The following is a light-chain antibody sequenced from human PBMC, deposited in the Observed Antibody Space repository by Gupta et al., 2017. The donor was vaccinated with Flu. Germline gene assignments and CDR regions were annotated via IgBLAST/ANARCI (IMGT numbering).Light chain of an antibody. Sequence: LTCTRISGRSSYNNAWDQQQSGKVPGYVTKLESDGSENNGSGVPYRFSGSSSGADRYLTIASLQAEDEAHYYCETWDSNTGGEVFGGGTKLTVL. CDR1: SGRSSYN. CDR2: LESDGSE. CDR3: ETWDSNTGGEV. J-gene: IGLJ3*02. V-gene: IGLV4-60*03.